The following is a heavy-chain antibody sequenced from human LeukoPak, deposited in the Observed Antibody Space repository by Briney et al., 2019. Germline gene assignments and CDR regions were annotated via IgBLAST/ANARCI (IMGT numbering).Heavy chain of an antibody. CDR3: ARDIGNSGSPLDC. Sequence: GGSLRLSCAASGFTFSSYGMHWVRQAPGKGLEWVAIIWYDGSNKYYVDSVKGRFTISRDNPKSTLFLQMNSLRAEDTAVYYCARDIGNSGSPLDCWGQGTLVTVSS. V-gene: IGHV3-33*01. D-gene: IGHD3-10*01. J-gene: IGHJ4*02. CDR1: GFTFSSYG. CDR2: IWYDGSNK.